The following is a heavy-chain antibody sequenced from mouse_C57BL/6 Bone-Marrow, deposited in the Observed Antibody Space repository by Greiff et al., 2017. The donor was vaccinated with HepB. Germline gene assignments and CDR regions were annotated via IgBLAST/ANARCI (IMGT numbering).Heavy chain of an antibody. D-gene: IGHD2-3*01. CDR2: IYPGSGST. V-gene: IGHV1-55*01. J-gene: IGHJ4*01. CDR3: ARDVGWLLSYYAMDY. CDR1: GYTFTSYW. Sequence: QVQLQQPGAELVKPGASVKMSCKASGYTFTSYWITWVKQRPGQGLEWIGDIYPGSGSTNYNEKFKSKATLTVDTSSSTAYMQLSSLTSEDSAVYYCARDVGWLLSYYAMDYWGQGTSVTVSS.